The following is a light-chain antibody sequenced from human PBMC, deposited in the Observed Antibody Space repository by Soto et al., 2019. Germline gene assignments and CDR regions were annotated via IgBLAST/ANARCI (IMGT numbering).Light chain of an antibody. CDR1: QSVSSPY. CDR3: QQYGSSPFT. CDR2: GAS. J-gene: IGKJ3*01. V-gene: IGKV3-20*01. Sequence: VLTQSPVTLSLSPGERATLSCRASQSVSSPYLAWYQQKPGQPPRLLIYGASSRATDIPDRFIGSGSGTEFTLNIARLAPEDFAMYYWQQYGSSPFTFGPGTKVDI.